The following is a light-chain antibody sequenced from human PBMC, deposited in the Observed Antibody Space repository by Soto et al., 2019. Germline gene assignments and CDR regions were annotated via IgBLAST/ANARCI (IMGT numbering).Light chain of an antibody. CDR3: QQYDTLPLT. CDR1: QDITNY. Sequence: IQMTQSPSSLSASVGDRVTIICQASQDITNYLNWYQQKPGKAPKLLIHDSSNLETGVPSRFSGSGSGTYLSFTISSLQPEDIATYYCQQYDTLPLTFGQGTRLEIK. J-gene: IGKJ5*01. CDR2: DSS. V-gene: IGKV1-33*01.